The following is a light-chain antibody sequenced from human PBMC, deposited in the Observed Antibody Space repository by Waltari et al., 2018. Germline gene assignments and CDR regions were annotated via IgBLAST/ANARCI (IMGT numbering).Light chain of an antibody. CDR3: CSYAGSSISV. J-gene: IGLJ3*02. CDR1: SSDVGNYNL. V-gene: IGLV2-23*02. Sequence: QSALTQTATVSGSPGQSITISCTGTSSDVGNYNLFSWYQQHPCKAPKLIIYDVNKRPSGVSNRFSGSKSGNTASLTISGLQAADEADYYCCSYAGSSISVFGGGTRLTVL. CDR2: DVN.